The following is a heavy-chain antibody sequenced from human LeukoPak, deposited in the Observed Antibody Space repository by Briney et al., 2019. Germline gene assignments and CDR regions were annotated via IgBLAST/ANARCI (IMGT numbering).Heavy chain of an antibody. CDR2: ISSSSSYI. J-gene: IGHJ1*01. V-gene: IGHV3-21*01. D-gene: IGHD6-19*01. CDR1: GLTFSGYG. Sequence: PGGSLRLSCAASGLTFSGYGMNWVRQAPGKGLEWVSSISSSSSYIYYADSVKGRFTISRDNAKNSLYLQVNSLRAEDTAVYYCARGEGCSGWSYAEFFQYWGQGTLVTVSS. CDR3: ARGEGCSGWSYAEFFQY.